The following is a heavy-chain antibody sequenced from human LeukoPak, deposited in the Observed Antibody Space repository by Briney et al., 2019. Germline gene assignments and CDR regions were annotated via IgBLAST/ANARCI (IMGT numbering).Heavy chain of an antibody. CDR3: ARDSLHNYGGTGYGYYFDY. CDR2: ISSSGSLV. D-gene: IGHD4/OR15-4a*01. V-gene: IGHV3-48*03. J-gene: IGHJ4*02. Sequence: RGSLRLSCAASGFDFNIYEMIWVRQAPGKEPEWISYISSSGSLVYYADSVKGRFTVSRDNAQKSLFLQMNGLRVEDTAMYYCARDSLHNYGGTGYGYYFDYWGQGTPVTVSS. CDR1: GFDFNIYE.